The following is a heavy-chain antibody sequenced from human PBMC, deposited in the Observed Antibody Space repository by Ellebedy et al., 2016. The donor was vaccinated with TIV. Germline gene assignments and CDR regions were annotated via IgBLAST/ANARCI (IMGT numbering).Heavy chain of an antibody. CDR1: GFAVTSKY. V-gene: IGHV3-66*01. CDR3: ARAPDLDTPVVD. Sequence: PGGSLRLSCAASGFAVTSKYMNWVRQAPGKGLEWLSIVYAVGDTYYADSVKARFTISRDTSKNMVYLQMTTLKAEDTAAYYCARAPDLDTPVVDWGQGTLVTVSS. J-gene: IGHJ4*02. CDR2: VYAVGDT. D-gene: IGHD5-18*01.